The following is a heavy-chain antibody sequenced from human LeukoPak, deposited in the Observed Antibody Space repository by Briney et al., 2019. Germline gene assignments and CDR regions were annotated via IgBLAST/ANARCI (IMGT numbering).Heavy chain of an antibody. V-gene: IGHV4-59*01. D-gene: IGHD6-13*01. CDR2: IYYSGST. CDR1: GGSISRYY. CDR3: ARDAYSSSLDAFDI. Sequence: SETLSLTCTVSGGSISRYYWSWVRQPPGKGLEWVGYIYYSGSTSYNPSLKSRVTISVDTSKNQFSLKLSSVTAADTAVYYCARDAYSSSLDAFDIWGQGTMVTVSS. J-gene: IGHJ3*02.